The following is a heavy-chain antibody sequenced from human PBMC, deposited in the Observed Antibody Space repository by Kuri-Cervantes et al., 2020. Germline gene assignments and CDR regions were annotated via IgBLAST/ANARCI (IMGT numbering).Heavy chain of an antibody. CDR2: FDPEDGET. V-gene: IGHV1-24*01. J-gene: IGHJ4*02. CDR3: ATDLVGNYVAFDY. CDR1: GYTFTSYG. Sequence: ASVKVSCKASGYTFTSYGISWVRQAPGQGLEWMGGFDPEDGETIYAQKFQGRVTMTEDTSTDTAYMELSSLRSEDTAVYYCATDLVGNYVAFDYWGQGTLVTVSS. D-gene: IGHD1-7*01.